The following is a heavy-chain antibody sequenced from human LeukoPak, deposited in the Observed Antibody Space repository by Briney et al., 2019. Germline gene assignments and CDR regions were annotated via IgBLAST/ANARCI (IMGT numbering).Heavy chain of an antibody. CDR1: GYTFTDYY. V-gene: IGHV1-2*02. D-gene: IGHD2-15*01. J-gene: IGHJ4*02. CDR3: ARGRGYCSGGSCYRYFDY. CDR2: SSPHIGGT. Sequence: ASVKVSCKTSGYTFTDYYIQWVRQAPGQGLEWMGWSSPHIGGTNFAQNFQGRVTMTRDTSISTAYMELSRLRSDDTAVYYCARGRGYCSGGSCYRYFDYWGQGTLVTVSS.